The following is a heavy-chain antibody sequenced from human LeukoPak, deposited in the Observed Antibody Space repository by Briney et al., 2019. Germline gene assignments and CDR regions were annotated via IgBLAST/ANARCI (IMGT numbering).Heavy chain of an antibody. CDR2: IGGRDGST. V-gene: IGHV3-23*01. CDR1: GFTFSSYG. CDR3: AKGHYYGSGSLDY. Sequence: AGGSLRLSCAASGFTFSSYGMSWVRQAPGKGLEWASAIGGRDGSTYYADSVKGRFTISRDNSKNTLYVQMNSLRAEDTAVYYCAKGHYYGSGSLDYWGQGTLVTVSS. D-gene: IGHD3-10*01. J-gene: IGHJ4*02.